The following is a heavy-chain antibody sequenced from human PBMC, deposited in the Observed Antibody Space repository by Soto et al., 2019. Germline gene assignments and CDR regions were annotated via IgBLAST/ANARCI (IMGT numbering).Heavy chain of an antibody. D-gene: IGHD1-1*01. CDR3: AHRPNFASHFDF. V-gene: IGHV2-5*02. CDR2: IFWDDDM. Sequence: QITLRESGPALVSPTQTLTLTCDFSGFSLDMSGAAVAWFRQSPGKALDWLALIFWDDDMRYRPSMKSRLTITNDTSKRQVMLIVTDVAPADTVTYFCAHRPNFASHFDFWGQGVLVTVSS. J-gene: IGHJ4*02. CDR1: GFSLDMSGAA.